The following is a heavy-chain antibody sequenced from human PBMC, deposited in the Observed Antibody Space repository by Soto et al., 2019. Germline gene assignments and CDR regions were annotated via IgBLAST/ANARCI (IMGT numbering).Heavy chain of an antibody. CDR3: ARGRARPKRIPSYYYYMDV. J-gene: IGHJ6*03. CDR2: MNPNSGNT. Sequence: QVQLVQSGAEVKKPGASVKVSCKASGYTFTSYDINWVRQATGQGLEWMGWMNPNSGNTGYAQKFQGRVTMTRNTSISTAYMELSSLRSEDTAVYYCARGRARPKRIPSYYYYMDVWGKGTTVTVSS. V-gene: IGHV1-8*01. CDR1: GYTFTSYD. D-gene: IGHD6-25*01.